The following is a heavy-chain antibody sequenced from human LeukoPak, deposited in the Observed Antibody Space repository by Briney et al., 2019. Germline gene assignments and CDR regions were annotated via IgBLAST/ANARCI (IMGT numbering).Heavy chain of an antibody. Sequence: PGGSLRLSCAASGFTFSSYWMSWVRQAPGKGLEWVANIKQDGSEKYYVDSVKGGFTISRDNAKNSLYLQMNSLRAEDTAVYYCARVLRFLEWLLPHYYYYGMDVWGQGTTVTVSS. D-gene: IGHD3-3*01. J-gene: IGHJ6*02. V-gene: IGHV3-7*05. CDR3: ARVLRFLEWLLPHYYYYGMDV. CDR1: GFTFSSYW. CDR2: IKQDGSEK.